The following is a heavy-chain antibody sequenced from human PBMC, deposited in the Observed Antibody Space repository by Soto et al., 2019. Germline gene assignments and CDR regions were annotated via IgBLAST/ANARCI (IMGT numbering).Heavy chain of an antibody. CDR3: VKVGGYDGYEPLDK. J-gene: IGHJ4*02. V-gene: IGHV3-30*04. D-gene: IGHD5-12*01. CDR2: ISDDGSNT. Sequence: GGSLRLSCAASGFTFSSYAMHWVRQAPGKGLEWVAVISDDGSNTYYADSVKGRFTISRDNPKNTLYLQMNSLRAEDTAVYYCVKVGGYDGYEPLDKWGQGTLVTVSS. CDR1: GFTFSSYA.